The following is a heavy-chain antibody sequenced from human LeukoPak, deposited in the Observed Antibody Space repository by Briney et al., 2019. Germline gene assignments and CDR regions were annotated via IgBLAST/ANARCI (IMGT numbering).Heavy chain of an antibody. CDR2: IKQDGSEK. D-gene: IGHD3-22*01. CDR1: GFTFSSYS. J-gene: IGHJ4*02. V-gene: IGHV3-7*01. CDR3: ARTDSTSEPADY. Sequence: GGSLRLSCAASGFTFSSYSMNWVRQAPGKGLEWVANIKQDGSEKYYVDSVKGRFTISRDNAKNSLYLQMNSLRAEDTAVYYCARTDSTSEPADYWGQGTLVTVSS.